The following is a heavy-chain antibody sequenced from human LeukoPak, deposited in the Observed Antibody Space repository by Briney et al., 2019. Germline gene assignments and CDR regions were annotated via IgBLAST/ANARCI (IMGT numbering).Heavy chain of an antibody. CDR2: ISGSGTRT. V-gene: IGHV3-23*01. Sequence: AGGSQRLSCSVSGFTFNNYAMNWVRQAPGKGLEWVSGISGSGTRTYYADSVKGRFTISRDNSKNTLYLQMNNLRAEGTAVYFCAKDSRPTIAVAGFDYWGQGTLVTVSS. CDR1: GFTFNNYA. CDR3: AKDSRPTIAVAGFDY. J-gene: IGHJ4*02. D-gene: IGHD6-19*01.